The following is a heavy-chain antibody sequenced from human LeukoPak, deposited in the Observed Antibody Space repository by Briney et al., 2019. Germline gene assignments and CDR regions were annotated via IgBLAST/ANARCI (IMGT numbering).Heavy chain of an antibody. Sequence: PSETLSLTCTVSGGSISSYYWSWIRQPAGKGLEWIGRIYTSGSTNYNPSLKSRVTMSVDTSKNQFSLKLSSVTAADTAVYYCAGRGDSSSWYPDRDAFDIWGQRTMVTVSS. CDR1: GGSISSYY. D-gene: IGHD6-13*01. CDR3: AGRGDSSSWYPDRDAFDI. J-gene: IGHJ3*02. CDR2: IYTSGST. V-gene: IGHV4-4*07.